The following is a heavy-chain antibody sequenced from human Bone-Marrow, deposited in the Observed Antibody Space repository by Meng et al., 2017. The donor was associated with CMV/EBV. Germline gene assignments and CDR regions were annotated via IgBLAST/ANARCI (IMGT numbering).Heavy chain of an antibody. CDR2: IRSKANSYAT. J-gene: IGHJ4*02. CDR1: GFTFSGSA. CDR3: TSLPGSRTTVTDY. D-gene: IGHD4-11*01. Sequence: GGSLRLSCAASGFTFSGSAMHWVRQASGKGLEWVGRIRSKANSYATAYAASVKGRFTISRDDSKNTAYLQMNSLKTEDTAVYYCTSLPGSRTTVTDYWGQGTPVTVSS. V-gene: IGHV3-73*01.